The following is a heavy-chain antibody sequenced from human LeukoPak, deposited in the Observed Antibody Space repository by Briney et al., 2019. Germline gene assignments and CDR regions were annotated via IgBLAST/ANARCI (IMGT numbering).Heavy chain of an antibody. Sequence: SETLSLTCAVSGGSISSSNWWSWVRQPPGKGLEWIGEIYHSGSTNYNPSLKSRVAISVDKSKNQFSLKLSSVTAADTAVYYCARAYSGSYYGYYYYYYMDVWGKGTTVTVSS. J-gene: IGHJ6*03. CDR1: GGSISSSNW. D-gene: IGHD1-26*01. CDR3: ARAYSGSYYGYYYYYYMDV. CDR2: IYHSGST. V-gene: IGHV4-4*02.